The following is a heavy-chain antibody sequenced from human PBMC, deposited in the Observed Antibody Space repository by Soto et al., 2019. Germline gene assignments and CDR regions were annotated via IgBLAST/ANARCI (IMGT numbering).Heavy chain of an antibody. CDR1: GYTFTSYA. D-gene: IGHD5-18*01. CDR3: ARVVTRDRAFDI. V-gene: IGHV1-3*01. Sequence: QVQLVQSGAEVKKPGASVKVSCKASGYTFTSYAMHWVRQAPGQRLEWMGWINAGNGNTKYSQKFQGRVTITRDTSASTAYMELSSLRSEDTAVYYCARVVTRDRAFDIWGQGTTVTVSS. J-gene: IGHJ3*02. CDR2: INAGNGNT.